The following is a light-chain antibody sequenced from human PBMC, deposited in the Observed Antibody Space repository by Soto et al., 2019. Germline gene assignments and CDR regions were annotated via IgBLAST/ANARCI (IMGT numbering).Light chain of an antibody. CDR3: LQHHSYPPWT. V-gene: IGKV1-17*01. Sequence: DIQMTQSPSSLSASIGDRVTITCRASQGLRNDLGWYQQKPGKAPKRLIYAASILESGVPSRFSGSGYGTEFTLTISSLQPEDFATYYCLQHHSYPPWTFGQGTKVEIK. J-gene: IGKJ1*01. CDR1: QGLRND. CDR2: AAS.